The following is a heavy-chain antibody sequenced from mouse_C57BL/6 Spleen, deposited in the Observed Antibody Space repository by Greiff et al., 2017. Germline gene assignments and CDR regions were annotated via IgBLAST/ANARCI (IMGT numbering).Heavy chain of an antibody. V-gene: IGHV10-3*01. Sequence: EVQLQESGGGLVQPKGSLKLSCAASGFTFNTYAMHWVRQAPGKGLEWVARIRSKSSNYATSYADSVKDRFTISRDDSQSLLYLQMNNLKTKDTAMYYCVRGDDYDEDYYAMDYWGQGTSVTVSS. CDR2: IRSKSSNYAT. D-gene: IGHD2-4*01. CDR1: GFTFNTYA. J-gene: IGHJ4*01. CDR3: VRGDDYDEDYYAMDY.